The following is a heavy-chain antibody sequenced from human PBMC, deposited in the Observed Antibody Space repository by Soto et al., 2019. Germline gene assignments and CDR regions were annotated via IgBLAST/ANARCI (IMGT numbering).Heavy chain of an antibody. CDR2: ISGSGGST. J-gene: IGHJ1*01. CDR3: AKDPNLVITTGYFQH. CDR1: GFTFSSYA. D-gene: IGHD3-22*01. V-gene: IGHV3-23*01. Sequence: GGSLRLSCAASGFTFSSYAMSWVRQAPGKGLEWVSAISGSGGSTYYADSVKGRFTISRDNSKNTLYLQMNSLRAEDTAVYYCAKDPNLVITTGYFQHWGQGTLVTVSS.